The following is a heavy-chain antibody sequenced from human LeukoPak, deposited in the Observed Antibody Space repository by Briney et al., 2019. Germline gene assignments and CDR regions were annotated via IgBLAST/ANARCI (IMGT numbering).Heavy chain of an antibody. V-gene: IGHV1-69*13. J-gene: IGHJ4*02. CDR3: ARLGATNSPY. CDR2: ILPIFCTA. D-gene: IGHD1-26*01. CDR1: GYSFIYYY. Sequence: SVKVSCKTSGYSFIYYYIHWVRQPPGQGREWMGGILPIFCTANYAQKFQGRVTITADESTSTAYMELSSLRSDDTAVYYCARLGATNSPYWGQGTLVTVSS.